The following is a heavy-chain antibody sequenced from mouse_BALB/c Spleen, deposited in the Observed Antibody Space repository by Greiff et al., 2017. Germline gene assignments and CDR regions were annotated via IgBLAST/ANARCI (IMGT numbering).Heavy chain of an antibody. V-gene: IGHV1S81*02. J-gene: IGHJ2*01. CDR3: TRYGNYYFDN. CDR1: GYTFTSYY. Sequence: QVQLQQSGAELVQPGASVTLSCKASGYTFTSYYMYWVKQRPGQGLEWIGEINPSNGGTNFNEKFQSKATLTVDKSSSTAYMQLSSLTSEDSAVYYCTRYGNYYFDNWGQGTTLTVSS. CDR2: INPSNGGT. D-gene: IGHD2-1*01.